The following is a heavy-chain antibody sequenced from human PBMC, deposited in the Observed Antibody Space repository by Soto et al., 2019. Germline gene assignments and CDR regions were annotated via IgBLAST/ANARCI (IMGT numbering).Heavy chain of an antibody. Sequence: GGSLRLSCAASGFTFSSYAMSWVRQAPGKGLEWVSAISGSGGSTYYADSVKGRFTISRDNSKNTLYLQMNSLRAEDTAVYYCAKPHSVLRFLEWLFGAFDIWGQGTMVTVSS. D-gene: IGHD3-3*01. CDR3: AKPHSVLRFLEWLFGAFDI. CDR1: GFTFSSYA. V-gene: IGHV3-23*01. CDR2: ISGSGGST. J-gene: IGHJ3*02.